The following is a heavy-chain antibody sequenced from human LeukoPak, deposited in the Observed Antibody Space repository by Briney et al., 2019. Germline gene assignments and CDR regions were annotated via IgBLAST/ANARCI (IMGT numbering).Heavy chain of an antibody. V-gene: IGHV1-18*01. CDR3: ARDRRSGWYGYFQH. CDR1: GYTFTSYG. CDR2: ISAYNGNT. D-gene: IGHD6-19*01. J-gene: IGHJ1*01. Sequence: GASVKVSCKASGYTFTSYGISWVRQAPGQGLEWMGWISAYNGNTNYAQKLQSRVTMTTDTSTSTAYMELRSLRSDDTAVYYCARDRRSGWYGYFQHWGQGTLVTVSS.